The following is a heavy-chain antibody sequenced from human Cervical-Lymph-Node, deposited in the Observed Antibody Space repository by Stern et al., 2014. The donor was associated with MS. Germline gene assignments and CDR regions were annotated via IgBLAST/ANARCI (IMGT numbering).Heavy chain of an antibody. Sequence: EVPLLESGAEVKKLGDSLKISCKASGYSFISDWIGWVRQVPGKGLEWMGNIYPGDSDTRYSPSFQGLVTISADKSITTAYLQWNSLKASDTALYYCVRGGSGQLVGPFQHCGQGTLLSVTS. CDR1: GYSFISDW. CDR2: IYPGDSDT. J-gene: IGHJ1*01. V-gene: IGHV5-51*03. CDR3: VRGGSGQLVGPFQH. D-gene: IGHD6-6*01.